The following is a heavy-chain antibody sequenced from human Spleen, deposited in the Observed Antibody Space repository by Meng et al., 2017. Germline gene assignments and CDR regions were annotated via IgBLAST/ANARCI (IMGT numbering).Heavy chain of an antibody. V-gene: IGHV3-66*01. CDR2: IFSGGTT. J-gene: IGHJ6*02. Sequence: GESLKISCAGSGFTVSSNYMSWVRQAPGKGLEWVSVIFSGGTTYYADSVKGRFTISRDNAKNSLYLQMNSLRTKDTAAYYCAIIDYDSSGYYYYYYGMDVWGQGTTVTVSS. CDR3: AIIDYDSSGYYYYYYGMDV. D-gene: IGHD3-22*01. CDR1: GFTVSSNY.